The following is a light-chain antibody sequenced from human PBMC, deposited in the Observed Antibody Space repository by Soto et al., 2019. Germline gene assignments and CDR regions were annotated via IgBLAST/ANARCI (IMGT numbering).Light chain of an antibody. CDR1: QDITNY. Sequence: MQMTQSPSSLSASVGDRVTITCQASQDITNYLNWYQQKPGKAPKLLIYDASNLETGVPSRFSGSGSGTHFTFTISSLQPEDIATYYCQQYDNLSWTFGQGTKV. V-gene: IGKV1-33*01. CDR3: QQYDNLSWT. J-gene: IGKJ1*01. CDR2: DAS.